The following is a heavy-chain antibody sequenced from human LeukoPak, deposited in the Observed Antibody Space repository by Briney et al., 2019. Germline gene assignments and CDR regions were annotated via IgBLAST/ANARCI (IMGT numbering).Heavy chain of an antibody. D-gene: IGHD2-2*01. J-gene: IGHJ5*02. CDR2: INPNSGGT. CDR3: ARGVVVVPAASSPNWFDP. V-gene: IGHV1-2*02. Sequence: GASVKVSCKASGYTFTGYYMHWVRQAPGQGLEWMGWINPNSGGTNYAQKFQGRATMTRDTSISTAYMELSRLSSVTAADTAVYYCARGVVVVPAASSPNWFDPWGQGTLVTVSS. CDR1: GYTFTGYY.